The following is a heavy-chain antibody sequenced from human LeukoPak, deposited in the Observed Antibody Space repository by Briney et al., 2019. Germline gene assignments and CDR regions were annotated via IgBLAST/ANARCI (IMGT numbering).Heavy chain of an antibody. V-gene: IGHV1-18*01. J-gene: IGHJ4*02. CDR1: GYTFTSYG. CDR3: ARDPPRGYSSGTGDY. Sequence: ASVKVSFKASGYTFTSYGISWVRQATGQGLEWMGWMNPYNGNTNYAQKPQGRVTMTTDTSTSKAYMELRSLRSDDTAVYYCARDPPRGYSSGTGDYWGQGTLVTVSS. D-gene: IGHD5-18*01. CDR2: MNPYNGNT.